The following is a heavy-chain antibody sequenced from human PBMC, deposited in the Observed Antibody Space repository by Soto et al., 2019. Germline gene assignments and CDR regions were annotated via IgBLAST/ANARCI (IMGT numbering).Heavy chain of an antibody. CDR2: SCHSGST. CDR1: GYSISSGYY. V-gene: IGHV4-38-2*01. J-gene: IGHJ4*02. D-gene: IGHD6-19*01. CDR3: ARAIAVAGMGYFDY. Sequence: AETLSLTCAVSGYSISSGYYWGWIRQPPGEGLEWVGGSCHSGSTYYNPSLKSRVTISVDTSKNQFSLKLSSVTAADTALYYCARAIAVAGMGYFDYWGQGTLVTVSS.